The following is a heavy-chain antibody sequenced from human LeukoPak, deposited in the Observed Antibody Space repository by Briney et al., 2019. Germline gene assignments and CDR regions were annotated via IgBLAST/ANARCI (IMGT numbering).Heavy chain of an antibody. Sequence: GSLRLSCAASGFTFSNAWMSWVRQAPGKGLEWVGRIKSKTDGGTTDYAAPVKGRFTISRDDSKNTLYLQMNSLKTEDTAVYYCTTNDYDFWSGYRSFDYWGQGTLVTVSS. CDR3: TTNDYDFWSGYRSFDY. J-gene: IGHJ4*02. V-gene: IGHV3-15*01. D-gene: IGHD3-3*01. CDR2: IKSKTDGGTT. CDR1: GFTFSNAW.